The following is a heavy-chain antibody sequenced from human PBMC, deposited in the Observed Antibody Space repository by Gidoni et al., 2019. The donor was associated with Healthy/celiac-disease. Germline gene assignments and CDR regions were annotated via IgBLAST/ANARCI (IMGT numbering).Heavy chain of an antibody. D-gene: IGHD4-17*01. J-gene: IGHJ4*02. Sequence: QLQLQESGPGLVKPSETRSLTCTVSGGCISSSSYYWGWIRQPPGKGLEWIGSIYYSGSTYYNPSLKSRVTISVDTSKNQFSLKLSSVTAADTAVYYCARPDDYGDYVDYWGQGTLVTVSS. CDR1: GGCISSSSYY. CDR2: IYYSGST. V-gene: IGHV4-39*01. CDR3: ARPDDYGDYVDY.